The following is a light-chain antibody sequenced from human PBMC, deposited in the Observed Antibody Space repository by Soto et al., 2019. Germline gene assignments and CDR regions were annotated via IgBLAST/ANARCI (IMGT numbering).Light chain of an antibody. CDR3: QQSYSTPPT. J-gene: IGKJ1*01. CDR1: QSIGRN. CDR2: TSS. V-gene: IGKV1-39*01. Sequence: DTQVTQSPASLSASVGNRVTISCRASQSIGRNLNWYQQKPGKAPTLLIFTSSSLQSGVPSRFSGSGSGTDFILTISSLQPEDFATYYCQQSYSTPPTFGQGTKEDIK.